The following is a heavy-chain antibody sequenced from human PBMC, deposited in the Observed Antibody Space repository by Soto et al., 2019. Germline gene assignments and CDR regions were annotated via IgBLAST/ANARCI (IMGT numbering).Heavy chain of an antibody. V-gene: IGHV4-31*03. CDR1: GASISSGGYY. D-gene: IGHD5-12*01. J-gene: IGHJ4*02. CDR3: ARDLRGYSRYDYLDY. Sequence: SETLSLTCTVSGASISSGGYYWSWIRQHPGKGLEWIGYIYYTGNTYYNPALRSRVIMSVDTSKNQLSLRLASVTAADTAVYYCARDLRGYSRYDYLDYWGQGIPVTVSS. CDR2: IYYTGNT.